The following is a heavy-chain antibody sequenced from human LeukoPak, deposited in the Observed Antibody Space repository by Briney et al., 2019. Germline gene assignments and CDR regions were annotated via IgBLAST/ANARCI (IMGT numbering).Heavy chain of an antibody. V-gene: IGHV1-2*02. CDR1: GYTLTDHY. CDR3: AKEGYSNGPDP. CDR2: INPQNGAT. Sequence: GASVKVSCMAPGYTLTDHYMHWLRWAPGQGFEWMGWINPQNGATVYAKKFQGRVTMTRDTPVSTLYMELTNLRSDDTGVYYCAKEGYSNGPDPWGPGSLVTVSS. D-gene: IGHD4-11*01. J-gene: IGHJ5*02.